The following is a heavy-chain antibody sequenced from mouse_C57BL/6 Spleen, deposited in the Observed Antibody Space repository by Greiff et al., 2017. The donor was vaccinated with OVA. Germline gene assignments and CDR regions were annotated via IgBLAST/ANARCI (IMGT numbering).Heavy chain of an antibody. V-gene: IGHV1-50*01. D-gene: IGHD1-1*01. CDR2: IDPSDSYT. CDR1: GYTFTSYW. Sequence: QVQLQQSGAELVKPGASVKLSCKASGYTFTSYWMQWVKQRPGKGLEWIGEIDPSDSYTNYNQKFKGKATVTVDTSSSTAYMQLSSLTSEDSAVYYCARGSSYYFDYWGQGTTLTVSS. J-gene: IGHJ2*01. CDR3: ARGSSYYFDY.